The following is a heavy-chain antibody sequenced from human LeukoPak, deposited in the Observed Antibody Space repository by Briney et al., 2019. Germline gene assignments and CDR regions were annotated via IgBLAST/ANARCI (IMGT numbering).Heavy chain of an antibody. D-gene: IGHD6-19*01. V-gene: IGHV3-30*03. Sequence: GGSLRLSCAAPGFTLSSYGMHWVRQGPGKGLEWEAFISYDGRNKYYGDSVKGRFTISRDNSKNTLYLQMNNLTLEDTAVYYCARDRSGWYKDAFDIWGQGTMVTVSS. J-gene: IGHJ3*02. CDR3: ARDRSGWYKDAFDI. CDR1: GFTLSSYG. CDR2: ISYDGRNK.